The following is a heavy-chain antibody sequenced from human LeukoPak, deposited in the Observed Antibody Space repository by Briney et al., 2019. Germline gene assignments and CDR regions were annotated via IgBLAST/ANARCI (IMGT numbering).Heavy chain of an antibody. CDR1: GFTFSDYY. V-gene: IGHV3-11*06. Sequence: PGGSLRLSCAASGFTFSDYYMSWIRQAPGKGLEWVSFISSSSDNTKYADSVKGRFTISRDNAKNLLYLQMNSLRAEDAAVYYCAGDRMALGDYWGQGTLVTISS. CDR3: AGDRMALGDY. D-gene: IGHD7-27*01. J-gene: IGHJ4*02. CDR2: ISSSSDNT.